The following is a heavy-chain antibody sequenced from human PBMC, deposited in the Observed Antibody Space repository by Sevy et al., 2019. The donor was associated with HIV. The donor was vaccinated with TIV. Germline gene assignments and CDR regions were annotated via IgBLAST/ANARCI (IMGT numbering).Heavy chain of an antibody. V-gene: IGHV3-64D*06. CDR3: VKDRATHYYGSGSYRGAFDI. Sequence: GGSLRLSCSASGFTFSSYAMHWVRQAPGKGLEYVSAISSHGGSRYYADSVKGRFTISRDNSKNTLYLQMSSLRAEDTAEDYCVKDRATHYYGSGSYRGAFDIWGQGTMVSVSS. CDR2: ISSHGGSR. D-gene: IGHD3-10*01. CDR1: GFTFSSYA. J-gene: IGHJ3*02.